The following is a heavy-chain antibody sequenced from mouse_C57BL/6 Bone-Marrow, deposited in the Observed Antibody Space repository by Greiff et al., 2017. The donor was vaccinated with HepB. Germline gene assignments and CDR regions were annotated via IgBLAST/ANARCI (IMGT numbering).Heavy chain of an antibody. J-gene: IGHJ2*01. CDR1: GYTFTDYN. CDR3: ARGTVVATSRYFDY. CDR2: INPNNGGT. Sequence: VKLQQSGPELVKPGASVKIPCKASGYTFTDYNMDWVKQSHGKSLEWIGDINPNNGGTIYNQKFKGKATLTVDKSSSTAYMELRSLTSEDTAVYYCARGTVVATSRYFDYWGQGTTLTVSS. D-gene: IGHD1-1*01. V-gene: IGHV1-18*01.